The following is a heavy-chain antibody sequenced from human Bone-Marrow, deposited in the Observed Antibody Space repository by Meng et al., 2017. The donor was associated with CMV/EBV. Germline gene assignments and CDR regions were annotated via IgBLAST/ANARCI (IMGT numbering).Heavy chain of an antibody. CDR1: GFIFGHFD. Sequence: GESLKISCAVSGFIFGHFDMSWVRQAPGRGLERVSGISGSGVNTYYADSVKGRFIISRDNSRNTLYLVMNSLRAEDTAIYYCVMNAGGWGQGTLVTVSS. J-gene: IGHJ4*02. D-gene: IGHD1-1*01. V-gene: IGHV3-23*01. CDR2: ISGSGVNT. CDR3: VMNAGG.